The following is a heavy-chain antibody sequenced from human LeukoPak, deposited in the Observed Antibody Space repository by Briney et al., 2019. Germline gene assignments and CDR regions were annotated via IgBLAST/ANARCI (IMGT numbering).Heavy chain of an antibody. D-gene: IGHD2-2*01. CDR2: IIPIFGTA. Sequence: SVKVSCKVSGGTFRSYAISWVRQAPGQGLEWMGGIIPIFGTANYAQKFQGRVTITADESTSTAYMELSSLRSEDTAVYYCARGDVVVVPAAHDAFDIWGQGTMVTVSS. V-gene: IGHV1-69*13. CDR1: GGTFRSYA. J-gene: IGHJ3*02. CDR3: ARGDVVVVPAAHDAFDI.